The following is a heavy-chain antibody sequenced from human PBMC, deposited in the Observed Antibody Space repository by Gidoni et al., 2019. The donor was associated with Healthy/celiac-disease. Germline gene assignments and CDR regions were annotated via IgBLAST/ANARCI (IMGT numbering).Heavy chain of an antibody. CDR2: IWYDGSNK. V-gene: IGHV3-33*01. CDR1: GFTFSSYG. Sequence: QVQLVESGGGVVQPGRSLRLSCAAPGFTFSSYGMHWVRQAPGKGLEWVAVIWYDGSNKYYADSVKGRFTISRDNSKNTLYLQMNSLRAEDTAVYYCARSSSSSERADAFDIWGQGTMVTVSS. CDR3: ARSSSSSERADAFDI. D-gene: IGHD6-6*01. J-gene: IGHJ3*02.